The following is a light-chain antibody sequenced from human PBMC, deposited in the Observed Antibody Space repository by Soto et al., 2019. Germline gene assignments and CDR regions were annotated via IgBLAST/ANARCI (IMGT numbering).Light chain of an antibody. CDR3: QQYNNWPLT. J-gene: IGKJ4*01. CDR2: GAS. Sequence: EVVLTQSPATVSVSPGERATLSCRASQTVASNLAWYVQRPGQAPRLLIYGASNRATGIPARFSGSGSGTDFTLTVSSLQSEDFAVYYCQQYNNWPLTFGGGTKVGIK. V-gene: IGKV3-15*01. CDR1: QTVASN.